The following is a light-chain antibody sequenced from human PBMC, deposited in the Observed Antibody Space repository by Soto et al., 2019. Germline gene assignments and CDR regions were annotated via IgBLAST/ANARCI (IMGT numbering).Light chain of an antibody. Sequence: TQSPDTLSLSPGERATLTCGASQSISRWLAWYQQKPGKAPKALIYDASTLRSGVPSRFSGGGSGTEFTLTISSLQPDDFATYYCQQYNTYSTFGQGTRLEVK. CDR3: QQYNTYST. J-gene: IGKJ5*01. CDR2: DAS. CDR1: QSISRW. V-gene: IGKV1-5*01.